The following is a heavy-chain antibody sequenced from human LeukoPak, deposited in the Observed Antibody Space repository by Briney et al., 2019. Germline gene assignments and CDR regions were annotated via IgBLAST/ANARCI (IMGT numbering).Heavy chain of an antibody. D-gene: IGHD3-22*01. Sequence: GGSLRLSCAASGFTFSNYLMHWVRQAPGKGLVWVSRVDSDGTSTYYADSVKGRFSISRDDAKNTLYLQMNSLRAEDTALYYCTTVGLSGYYDGNGYYYFDYWGQGTLVTVSS. CDR1: GFTFSNYL. V-gene: IGHV3-74*01. J-gene: IGHJ4*02. CDR3: TTVGLSGYYDGNGYYYFDY. CDR2: VDSDGTST.